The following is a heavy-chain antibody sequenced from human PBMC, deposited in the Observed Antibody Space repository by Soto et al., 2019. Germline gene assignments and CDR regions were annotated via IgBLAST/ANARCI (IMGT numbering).Heavy chain of an antibody. CDR3: ARHIGVVAASKRWFDP. V-gene: IGHV4-39*01. CDR1: CGSMSSSSYY. CDR2: IYYSGST. Sequence: SETLSLTCTVSCGSMSSSSYYWGWIRPPPGKGLEWIGSIYYSGSTYYNPSLKSRVTISVDTSKNQFSLKLSSVTAADTAVYYCARHIGVVAASKRWFDPWGQGTLVTVSS. J-gene: IGHJ5*02. D-gene: IGHD2-15*01.